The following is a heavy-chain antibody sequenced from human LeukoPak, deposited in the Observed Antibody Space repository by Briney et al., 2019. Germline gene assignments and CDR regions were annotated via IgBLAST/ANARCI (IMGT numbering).Heavy chain of an antibody. D-gene: IGHD3-22*01. V-gene: IGHV1-2*02. Sequence: GASVTVSCKASGYIFTTYFMHWVRQAPGQGLEWMGWINPNSGGTNYAQEFQGRVTMTRDTSISTAYMELSRLSSDDTAVYYCARGGPYYDTSGYSPEDYWGQGTLVTVSS. J-gene: IGHJ4*02. CDR3: ARGGPYYDTSGYSPEDY. CDR1: GYIFTTYF. CDR2: INPNSGGT.